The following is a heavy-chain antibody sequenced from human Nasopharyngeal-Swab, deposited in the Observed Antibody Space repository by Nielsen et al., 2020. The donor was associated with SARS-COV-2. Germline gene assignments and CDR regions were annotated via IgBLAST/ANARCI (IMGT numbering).Heavy chain of an antibody. J-gene: IGHJ5*02. D-gene: IGHD6-19*01. CDR3: ARERAYSSGLNWFDP. CDR2: IIPILGIA. V-gene: IGHV1-69*10. CDR1: GGTFSRYS. Sequence: SVKVSCKASGGTFSRYSISWVRQPPGQGLEWMGGIIPILGIANYAQKFQGRVTITADKSTSTAYMELSSLRSEDTAVYYCARERAYSSGLNWFDPWGQGTLVTVSS.